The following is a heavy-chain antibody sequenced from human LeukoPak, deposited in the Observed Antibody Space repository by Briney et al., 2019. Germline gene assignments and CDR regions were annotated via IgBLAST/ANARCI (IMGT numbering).Heavy chain of an antibody. CDR3: ARHGYSYGDFDY. CDR2: INPNSGGT. CDR1: GYTFNGYY. D-gene: IGHD5-18*01. J-gene: IGHJ4*02. Sequence: ASVKVSCKASGYTFNGYYIHWVRQAPGQGLEWMGWINPNSGGTNYAQKFQGRVTMTRDTSISTAYMELSRLRSDDTAVYYCARHGYSYGDFDYWGQGTLVTVSS. V-gene: IGHV1-2*02.